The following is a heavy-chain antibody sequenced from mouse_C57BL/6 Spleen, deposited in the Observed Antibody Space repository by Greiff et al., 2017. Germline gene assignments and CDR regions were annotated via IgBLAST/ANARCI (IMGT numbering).Heavy chain of an antibody. Sequence: VQLQESGAELAKPGASVKLSCKASGYTFTSYWMHWVKQRPGQGLEWIGYINPSSGYTKYNQKFKDKATLTADKSSSTAYMQLSSLTYEDSAVYYCAITTVVAYYFDYWGQGTTLTGSS. CDR3: AITTVVAYYFDY. J-gene: IGHJ2*01. CDR1: GYTFTSYW. V-gene: IGHV1-7*01. D-gene: IGHD1-1*01. CDR2: INPSSGYT.